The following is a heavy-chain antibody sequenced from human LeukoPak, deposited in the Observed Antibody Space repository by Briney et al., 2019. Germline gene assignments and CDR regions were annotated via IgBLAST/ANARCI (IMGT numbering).Heavy chain of an antibody. CDR3: ARGDYYDSSGYLAWYFDL. V-gene: IGHV1-69*13. D-gene: IGHD3-22*01. J-gene: IGHJ2*01. Sequence: ASVKVSCKASGGTFSSYAFSWVRQAPGQGLEWMGGITPIVGTTNYAQMFQGRVTITADESTSTAYMELSSLRSEDTAVYYCARGDYYDSSGYLAWYFDLWGRGTLVTVSS. CDR1: GGTFSSYA. CDR2: ITPIVGTT.